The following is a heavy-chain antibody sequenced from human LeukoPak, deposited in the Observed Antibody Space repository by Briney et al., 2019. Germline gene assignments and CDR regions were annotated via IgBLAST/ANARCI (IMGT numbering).Heavy chain of an antibody. CDR2: ISAYNGNT. J-gene: IGHJ4*02. CDR3: ASGHYDSSGYYHPFDY. Sequence: ASVNVSCKASGYTFTSYGISWVRQAPGQGLEWMGWISAYNGNTNYAQKLQGRVTMTTDTSTSTAYMELRSLRSDDTAVYYCASGHYDSSGYYHPFDYWGQGTLVTVSS. D-gene: IGHD3-22*01. CDR1: GYTFTSYG. V-gene: IGHV1-18*01.